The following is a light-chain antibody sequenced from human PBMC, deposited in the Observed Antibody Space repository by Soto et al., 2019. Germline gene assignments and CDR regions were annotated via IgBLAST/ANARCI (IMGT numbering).Light chain of an antibody. J-gene: IGLJ1*01. CDR2: KGT. CDR3: CSSANEGTYV. Sequence: QSALAQPASVSGSPGQSITISCTGTDSDVGAYNSVSWYQQHPHKAPRLIIYKGTRRPSGISYRFSGSTSGNAASLTISALQADDDADYFCCSSANEGTYVLGTGTQVTGL. V-gene: IGLV2-23*01. CDR1: DSDVGAYNS.